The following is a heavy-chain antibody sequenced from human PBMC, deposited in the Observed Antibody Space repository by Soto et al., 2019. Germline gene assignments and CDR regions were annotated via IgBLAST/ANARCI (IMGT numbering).Heavy chain of an antibody. Sequence: ASVKVSCKASGYTFTSYGISWVRQASGQGLEWMGRISAYIGKTNYAQKFQGRVTMTTDKSTSTAYMELSSLRSEDTAVYYCARLDGIAAACTNPWFDPCGQGTLVTVSS. V-gene: IGHV1-18*01. CDR1: GYTFTSYG. J-gene: IGHJ5*02. CDR2: ISAYIGKT. CDR3: ARLDGIAAACTNPWFDP. D-gene: IGHD6-13*01.